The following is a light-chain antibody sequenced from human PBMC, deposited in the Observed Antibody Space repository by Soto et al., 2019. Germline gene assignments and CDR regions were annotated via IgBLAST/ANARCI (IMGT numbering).Light chain of an antibody. CDR2: EVS. Sequence: QSALTQRASVSGSPGQSITISCTGTSSDVGGYNYVSWYQQHPGKAPKLMIYEVSNRPSGVSNRFSGSKSGNTASLTISGLQAEDEADYYCLSYASSRTLVFGGGTQLTVL. V-gene: IGLV2-14*01. CDR1: SSDVGGYNY. CDR3: LSYASSRTLV. J-gene: IGLJ2*01.